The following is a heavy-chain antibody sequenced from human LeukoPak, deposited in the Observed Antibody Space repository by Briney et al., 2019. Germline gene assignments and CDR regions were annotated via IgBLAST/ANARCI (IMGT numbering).Heavy chain of an antibody. Sequence: PGESLRLSCAASGFTFSTYGMHWVRQAPGKGLEWVAVISFDGSHKYYADSVKGRYTISRDNSKNTLYLEMNSLRAEDTAVYYCATLSSRYYYGSGSPSIDYWGQGTLVTVSS. CDR2: ISFDGSHK. CDR1: GFTFSTYG. J-gene: IGHJ4*02. CDR3: ATLSSRYYYGSGSPSIDY. D-gene: IGHD3-10*01. V-gene: IGHV3-30*03.